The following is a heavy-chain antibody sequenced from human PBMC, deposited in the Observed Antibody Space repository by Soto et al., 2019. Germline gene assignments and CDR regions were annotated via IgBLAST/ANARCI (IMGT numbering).Heavy chain of an antibody. CDR1: GGSISSGDYY. D-gene: IGHD5-18*01. V-gene: IGHV4-30-4*01. CDR3: ARDTSMARDRVYYYYGMDV. J-gene: IGHJ6*02. CDR2: IYYSGST. Sequence: LSLTCTVSGGSISSGDYYWSWIRQPPGKGLEWIGYIYYSGSTYYNPSLKSRVTISVDTSKNQFSLKLSSVTAADTAVYYCARDTSMARDRVYYYYGMDVWGQGTTVTVSS.